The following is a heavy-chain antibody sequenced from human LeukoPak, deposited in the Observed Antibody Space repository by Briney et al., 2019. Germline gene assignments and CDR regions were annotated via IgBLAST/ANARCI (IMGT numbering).Heavy chain of an antibody. CDR1: GYTFTNYA. V-gene: IGHV1-8*03. CDR3: ARHLLTTFDY. J-gene: IGHJ4*02. D-gene: IGHD4/OR15-4a*01. CDR2: TNPNSGNT. Sequence: ASVKVSCKASGYTFTNYAINWVRQATGQGPEWMGWTNPNSGNTGYAQKFQARVTITRNTSISTAYMELSNLRSEDTAVYYCARHLLTTFDYWGQGTLVTVSS.